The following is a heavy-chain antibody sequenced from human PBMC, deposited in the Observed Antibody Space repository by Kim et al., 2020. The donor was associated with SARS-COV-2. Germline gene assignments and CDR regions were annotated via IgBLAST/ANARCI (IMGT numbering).Heavy chain of an antibody. D-gene: IGHD6-13*01. J-gene: IGHJ4*02. V-gene: IGHV3-7*03. CDR3: ARDGILSYTSSWDY. CDR1: GFTFRSYW. Sequence: GGSLRLSCGVYGFTFRSYWMSWVRQAPGKGLEWVANINEDGSVKQYVDSVKGRFTISRDNARNSLYLQMNSLRADDTAVYYCARDGILSYTSSWDYWGPGSLVTVSS. CDR2: INEDGSVK.